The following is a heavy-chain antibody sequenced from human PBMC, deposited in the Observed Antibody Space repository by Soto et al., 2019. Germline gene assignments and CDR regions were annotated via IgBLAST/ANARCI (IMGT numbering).Heavy chain of an antibody. Sequence: SETLSLTCAVSGDSVTSNVWWSWVRQPPGKGLEWIGEAYHNGLTDYNPSLKSRATMSVDTSKNEFSLKLTSLTAADTAIYYCARDAAVPGESDRFDYWGQGTLVTVSS. CDR3: ARDAAVPGESDRFDY. V-gene: IGHV4-4*02. J-gene: IGHJ4*02. CDR1: GDSVTSNVW. D-gene: IGHD6-19*01. CDR2: AYHNGLT.